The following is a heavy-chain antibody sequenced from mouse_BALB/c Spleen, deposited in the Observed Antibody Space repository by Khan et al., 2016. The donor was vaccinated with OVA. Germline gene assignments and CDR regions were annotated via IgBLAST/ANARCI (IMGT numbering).Heavy chain of an antibody. D-gene: IGHD2-14*01. V-gene: IGHV2-4-1*01. J-gene: IGHJ3*01. CDR2: IWSGGNT. CDR1: GFSLTTYG. Sequence: QVQLKQSGPGLLQPSQSLSITCTVSGFSLTTYGVHWVRQSPGKGLEWLGLIWSGGNTDYNTAFISRLSISKENSKSQVFFKMNSLQADDTSIYYCARNSYMYAFTYWGQGTLVTVSA. CDR3: ARNSYMYAFTY.